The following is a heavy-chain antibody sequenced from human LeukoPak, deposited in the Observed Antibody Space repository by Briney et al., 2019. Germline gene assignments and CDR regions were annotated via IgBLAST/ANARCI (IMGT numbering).Heavy chain of an antibody. CDR1: GFTFDDYA. D-gene: IGHD6-13*01. Sequence: GGSLRLSCAASGFTFDDYAMHWVRQAPGKGLEWVSGVSSSGSNTYYAESVKGRFTISRDNHKNTVHLQMNSLRVEDTAMYYCAKEGGYASSWIWGQGILVTVSS. V-gene: IGHV3-23*05. CDR3: AKEGGYASSWI. J-gene: IGHJ4*02. CDR2: VSSSGSNT.